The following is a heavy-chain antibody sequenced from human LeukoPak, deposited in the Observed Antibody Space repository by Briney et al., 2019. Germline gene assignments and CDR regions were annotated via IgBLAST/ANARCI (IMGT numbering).Heavy chain of an antibody. V-gene: IGHV4-39*07. CDR3: ARSPPYSSSWLEDADAFDI. Sequence: SETLSLTCTVSGGSISSSSYYWGWIRQPPGKGLEWIGSIYYSGSTYSNPSLKSRVTISVNTSKNQFSLKLSSVTAADTAVYYCARSPPYSSSWLEDADAFDIWGQGTMVTVSS. D-gene: IGHD6-13*01. J-gene: IGHJ3*02. CDR2: IYYSGST. CDR1: GGSISSSSYY.